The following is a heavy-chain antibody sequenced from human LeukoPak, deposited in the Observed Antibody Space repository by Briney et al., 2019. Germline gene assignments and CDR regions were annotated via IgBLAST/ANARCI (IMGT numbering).Heavy chain of an antibody. Sequence: GGSLRLSCAASGFTFNSYSMNWVRQAPGKGLEWVSSISSSSSYIYYADSVKGRFTISRDNAKNSLYLQMNSLRAEDTAVYYCARDSRLGYCSSTSCYGAYWGQGTLVTVSS. J-gene: IGHJ4*02. D-gene: IGHD2-2*01. V-gene: IGHV3-21*01. CDR1: GFTFNSYS. CDR2: ISSSSSYI. CDR3: ARDSRLGYCSSTSCYGAY.